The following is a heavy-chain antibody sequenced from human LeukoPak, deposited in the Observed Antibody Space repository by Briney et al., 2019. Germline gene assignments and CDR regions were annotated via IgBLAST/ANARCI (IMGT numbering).Heavy chain of an antibody. CDR1: GFTFSSYG. CDR3: AKIAARGYYFDY. CDR2: IRYDGSSK. Sequence: PGGSLRLSCAASGFTFSSYGMHWVRQAPGEGLEWVAFIRYDGSSKYYADSVKGRFTISRDNSKNTLYLQMNSLRAEDTAVYYCAKIAARGYYFDYWGQGTLVTVSS. V-gene: IGHV3-30*02. J-gene: IGHJ4*02. D-gene: IGHD6-6*01.